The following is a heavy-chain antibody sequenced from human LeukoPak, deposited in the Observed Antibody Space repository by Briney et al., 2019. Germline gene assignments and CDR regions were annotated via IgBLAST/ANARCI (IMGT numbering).Heavy chain of an antibody. D-gene: IGHD3-22*01. Sequence: SETLSLTCTVSGGSISSYYWSWIRQPAGKGLEWIALIHTSGSTNYNPSLKSRVTTSVDTSNNQFTLKLSSETAADKAVYYCASGGSGYYYDFDYWGRGTLVTVSS. CDR3: ASGGSGYYYDFDY. V-gene: IGHV4-4*07. CDR1: GGSISSYY. CDR2: IHTSGST. J-gene: IGHJ4*02.